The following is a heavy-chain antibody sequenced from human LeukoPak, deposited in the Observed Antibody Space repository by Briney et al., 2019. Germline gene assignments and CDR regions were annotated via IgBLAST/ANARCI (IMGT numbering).Heavy chain of an antibody. CDR1: GASISPNY. D-gene: IGHD3-22*01. V-gene: IGHV4-59*08. CDR2: GHYSGNS. Sequence: SETLSLTCTVSGASISPNYWSWIRLRPGKGLECIGFGHYSGNSNYNPSLKSRVTISVDTSKSQFSLKLTSVTAADTAVYYCARHDNRGYYSLHYWGQGALVTVSS. J-gene: IGHJ4*02. CDR3: ARHDNRGYYSLHY.